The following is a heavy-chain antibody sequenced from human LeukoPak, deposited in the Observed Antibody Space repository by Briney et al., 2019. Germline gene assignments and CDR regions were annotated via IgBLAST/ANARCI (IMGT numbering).Heavy chain of an antibody. CDR2: ISASGGST. CDR3: AKDLSAGYGSSWYFRH. D-gene: IGHD6-13*01. Sequence: PGGSLRLSCAASGFTFSSYAMSWVRQAPGRGLEWVSSISASGGSTYYADSMKGRFTISRDNSKNTLYLQMDSLRAEDTAIYYCAKDLSAGYGSSWYFRHWGQGTLVTVSS. J-gene: IGHJ1*01. V-gene: IGHV3-23*01. CDR1: GFTFSSYA.